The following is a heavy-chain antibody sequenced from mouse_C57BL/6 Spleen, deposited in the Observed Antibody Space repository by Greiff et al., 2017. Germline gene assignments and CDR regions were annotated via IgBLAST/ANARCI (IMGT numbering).Heavy chain of an antibody. Sequence: QVQLQQPGAELVRPGSSVKLSCKACGYTFTSYWMHWVKQRPIQGLEWIGNIDPSDSETHYNQKFKDKATLTVDKSSSTAYMQLSSLTSEDSAVYYCARDWYYAMDYWGQGTSVTVSS. CDR2: IDPSDSET. CDR3: ARDWYYAMDY. D-gene: IGHD4-1*01. CDR1: GYTFTSYW. J-gene: IGHJ4*01. V-gene: IGHV1-52*01.